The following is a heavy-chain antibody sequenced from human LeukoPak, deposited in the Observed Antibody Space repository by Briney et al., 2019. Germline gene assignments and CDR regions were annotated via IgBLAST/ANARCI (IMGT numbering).Heavy chain of an antibody. J-gene: IGHJ4*02. D-gene: IGHD3-22*01. V-gene: IGHV3-66*01. Sequence: PGGSLRLSCAASGFTFSNAWMSWVRQAPGKGLEWVSVIYSGGSTYYADSVKGRFTISRDNSKNTLYLQMNSLRAEDTAVYYCARARTMMYGLAYFDYWGQGTLVTVSS. CDR2: IYSGGST. CDR3: ARARTMMYGLAYFDY. CDR1: GFTFSNAW.